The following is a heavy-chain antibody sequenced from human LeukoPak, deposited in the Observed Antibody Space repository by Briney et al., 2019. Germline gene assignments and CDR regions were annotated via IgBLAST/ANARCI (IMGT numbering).Heavy chain of an antibody. D-gene: IGHD4-17*01. CDR3: AKTVTVTTSAFDI. CDR2: IYHSGST. V-gene: IGHV4-38-2*02. Sequence: SETLSRTCTVSGYSSSSGYYWGWIRQPPGKGLEWMGTIYHSGSTYYNPSLKSRVTISVDTSKNQFSLKLSSVTAADTAVYYCAKTVTVTTSAFDIWGQGTMVTVSS. J-gene: IGHJ3*02. CDR1: GYSSSSGYY.